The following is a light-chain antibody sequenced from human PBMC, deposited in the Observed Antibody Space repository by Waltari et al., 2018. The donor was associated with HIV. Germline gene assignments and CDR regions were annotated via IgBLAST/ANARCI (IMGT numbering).Light chain of an antibody. V-gene: IGKV3-11*01. Sequence: EIVLTQSPATLSLSPGERATLSCRASQSVSSYLAWYQQKPGQAPRLLIYDASNRATGIPGRFSGSGSGTDFTLTISSLEPADFGVYYCQQRSNWPPLTFGGGTKVEIK. CDR2: DAS. CDR1: QSVSSY. CDR3: QQRSNWPPLT. J-gene: IGKJ4*01.